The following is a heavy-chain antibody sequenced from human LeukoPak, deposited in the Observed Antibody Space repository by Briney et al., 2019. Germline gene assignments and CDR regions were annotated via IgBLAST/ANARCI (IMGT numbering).Heavy chain of an antibody. J-gene: IGHJ4*02. CDR1: GGTFSSYA. CDR3: AREAGIQLWSYFDY. CDR2: IIPIFGIA. V-gene: IGHV1-69*04. Sequence: GASVKVSCKASGGTFSSYAISWVRQAPGQGLEWMGRIIPIFGIANYAQKFQGRVTITADKFTSTAYMELSSLRSEDTAVYYCAREAGIQLWSYFDYWGQGTLVTVSS. D-gene: IGHD5-18*01.